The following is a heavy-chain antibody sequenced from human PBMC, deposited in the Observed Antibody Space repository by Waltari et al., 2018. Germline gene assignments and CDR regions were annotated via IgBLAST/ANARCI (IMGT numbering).Heavy chain of an antibody. CDR2: IIPIRGIA. CDR1: GGTFSSYA. V-gene: IGHV1-69*04. Sequence: QVQLVQSGAEVKKPGSSVKVSCKASGGTFSSYAISWVRQAPGQGLEWMGGIIPIRGIANYAQKCQGRVTITADESTSTACMELSSLRSEDTAVYYCARDQLRGGYYVEYFDYWGQGTLVTVSS. J-gene: IGHJ4*02. CDR3: ARDQLRGGYYVEYFDY. D-gene: IGHD3-3*01.